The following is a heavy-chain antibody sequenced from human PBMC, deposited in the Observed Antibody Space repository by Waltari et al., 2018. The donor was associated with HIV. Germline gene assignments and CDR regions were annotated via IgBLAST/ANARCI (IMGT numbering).Heavy chain of an antibody. CDR1: GFPFSSYG. D-gene: IGHD2-15*01. V-gene: IGHV3-33*01. J-gene: IGHJ6*02. Sequence: QVQLVASGGGVVQPGRSLRLSCAASGFPFSSYGLHWVRQAPGKGLEWVAVIWYDGTNKYYADSVKGRFTISRDNSKNTLYLQMNSLRAEDTAVYYCARDRSEGGGYYYYGLDVWGQGTTVTVSS. CDR3: ARDRSEGGGYYYYGLDV. CDR2: IWYDGTNK.